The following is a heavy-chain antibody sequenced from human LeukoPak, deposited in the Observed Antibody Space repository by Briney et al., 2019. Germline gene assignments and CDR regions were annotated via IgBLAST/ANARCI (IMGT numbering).Heavy chain of an antibody. D-gene: IGHD1-26*01. Sequence: SETLSLTCTVSGGSISSYYWSWIRQPPGKGLEWIGYIYYSGSTNYNPSLKSRVTISVDTSKNQFSLKLSSVTAADTAVYYCARDSIGGSYDYWGQGTLSPSPQ. CDR1: GGSISSYY. CDR3: ARDSIGGSYDY. V-gene: IGHV4-59*01. CDR2: IYYSGST. J-gene: IGHJ4*02.